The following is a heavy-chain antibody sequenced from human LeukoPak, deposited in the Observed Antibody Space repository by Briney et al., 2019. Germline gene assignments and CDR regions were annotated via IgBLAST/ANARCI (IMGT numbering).Heavy chain of an antibody. V-gene: IGHV4-59*08. Sequence: PSETLSLTCSVSGGSITSYYWTWVRQPPGKGLEWIGYIYYTGSTNYNPSLKSRVTISGDASKSQFSLRLSSVTAADTAVYYCARVQGSXWYIRWGQGTLVTVSS. CDR3: ARVQGSXWYIR. J-gene: IGHJ4*02. CDR2: IYYTGST. D-gene: IGHD6-19*01. CDR1: GGSITSYY.